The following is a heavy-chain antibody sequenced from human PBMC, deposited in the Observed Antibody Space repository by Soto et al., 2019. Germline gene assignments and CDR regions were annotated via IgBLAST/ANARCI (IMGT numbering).Heavy chain of an antibody. D-gene: IGHD1-1*01. CDR3: VRGPFLNVERYYYGLDV. J-gene: IGHJ6*02. CDR2: TRDKANSYTT. V-gene: IGHV3-72*01. CDR1: GFTFSDHY. Sequence: PGGSLRLSCAASGFTFSDHYMDWVRQAPGTGLEWVGRTRDKANSYTTEYAASVKGRFTISRDDSKNSLYLQMNSLKSEDTAVYYCVRGPFLNVERYYYGLDVWCQGITVTVS.